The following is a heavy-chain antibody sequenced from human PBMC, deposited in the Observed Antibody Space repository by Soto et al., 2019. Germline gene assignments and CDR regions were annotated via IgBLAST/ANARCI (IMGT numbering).Heavy chain of an antibody. CDR1: GGSFSGYY. Sequence: PSETLSLTCAVYGGSFSGYYWSWIRQPPGMGLEWIGEINHSGSTNYNPSLKSRVTISVDTSKNQFSLKLSSVTAADTAVYYCARGDPDIVVVPAAIWQYYYYYGMDVWGQGTTVTVSS. V-gene: IGHV4-34*01. D-gene: IGHD2-2*02. CDR2: INHSGST. CDR3: ARGDPDIVVVPAAIWQYYYYYGMDV. J-gene: IGHJ6*02.